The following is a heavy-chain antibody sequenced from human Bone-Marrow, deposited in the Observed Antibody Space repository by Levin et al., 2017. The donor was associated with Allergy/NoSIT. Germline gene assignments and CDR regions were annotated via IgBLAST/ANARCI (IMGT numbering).Heavy chain of an antibody. CDR1: GFTFDSYG. J-gene: IGHJ4*02. D-gene: IGHD3-10*01. Sequence: GESLKISCVASGFTFDSYGMHWVHQAPGKGLEWVAAISYDEKTTHYADSVKGRFTIPRDNSKNTVYLQMNSLRPEDTAVYYCAKDRGFGEFAFDYWGQGIQVTVSS. CDR3: AKDRGFGEFAFDY. V-gene: IGHV3-30*18. CDR2: ISYDEKTT.